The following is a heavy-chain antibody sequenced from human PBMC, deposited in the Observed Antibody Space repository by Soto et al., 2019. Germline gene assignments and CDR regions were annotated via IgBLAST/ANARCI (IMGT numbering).Heavy chain of an antibody. Sequence: QITLKESGPTLVKPTQTLTLTCTFSGFSLSTSGVGVAWIRQPPGKALEWLALIYWDDDKRYRPSLESRLTITKDTSKDQVVLTMTKMDSMDTATYYCAYLPCSGGSCSWFSFSGMDVWGQGNTVTVSS. CDR2: IYWDDDK. CDR1: GFSLSTSGVG. D-gene: IGHD2-15*01. V-gene: IGHV2-5*02. J-gene: IGHJ6*02. CDR3: AYLPCSGGSCSWFSFSGMDV.